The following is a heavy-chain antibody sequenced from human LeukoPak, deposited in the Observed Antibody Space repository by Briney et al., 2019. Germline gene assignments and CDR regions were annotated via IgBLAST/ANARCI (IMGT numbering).Heavy chain of an antibody. Sequence: PGGSLRLSCAASGFTVSSNYMSWVRQAPGKGLEWVSVIYSGGSTYYADSVKGRFTISRDNSKNTLYLQMNSPRAEDTAVYYCARDKPDCSGGSCYGSYGMDVWGQGTTVTVSS. CDR3: ARDKPDCSGGSCYGSYGMDV. CDR2: IYSGGST. CDR1: GFTVSSNY. D-gene: IGHD2-15*01. J-gene: IGHJ6*02. V-gene: IGHV3-53*01.